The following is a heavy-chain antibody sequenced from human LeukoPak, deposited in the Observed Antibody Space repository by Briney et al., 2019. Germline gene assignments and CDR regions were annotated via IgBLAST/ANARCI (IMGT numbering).Heavy chain of an antibody. V-gene: IGHV4-59*01. CDR2: IYYSGST. CDR1: GGSISSYY. J-gene: IGHJ4*02. Sequence: SETLSLTCTVSGGSISSYYWSWIRQPPGKGLEWIGYIYYSGSTNYNPSLKSRVTISVDTSKNQFSLKLSSVTATDTAVYYCASHAPTTVAIDYWGQGTLVTVSS. CDR3: ASHAPTTVAIDY. D-gene: IGHD4-23*01.